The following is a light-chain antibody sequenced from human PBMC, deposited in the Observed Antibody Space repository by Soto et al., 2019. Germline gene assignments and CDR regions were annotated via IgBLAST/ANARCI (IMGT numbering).Light chain of an antibody. CDR3: QQYGSSPSWT. V-gene: IGKV4-1*01. Sequence: DIVMTQSPDSLSVSLGERATINCKSSQSVLYNSDNKNYLAWYQQKPGQPPKLLIYWASSRESGVPDRFSGSGSGTDFTLTISSLQAEDVAVYYRQQYGSSPSWTFGQGTKVEIK. CDR2: WAS. CDR1: QSVLYNSDNKNY. J-gene: IGKJ1*01.